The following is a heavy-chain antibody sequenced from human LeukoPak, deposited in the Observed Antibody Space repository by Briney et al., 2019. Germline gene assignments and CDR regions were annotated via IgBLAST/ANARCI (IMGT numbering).Heavy chain of an antibody. J-gene: IGHJ5*02. CDR2: IYYSGST. V-gene: IGHV4-59*01. CDR3: AGIQLERRWFDP. D-gene: IGHD1-1*01. Sequence: SETLSLTCTVSGGSISSYYWSWIRQPPGKGLEWIGYIYYSGSTNYSPSLKSRVTISVDTSKNQFSLKLSSVTAADTAVYYCAGIQLERRWFDPWGQRTLVTVSS. CDR1: GGSISSYY.